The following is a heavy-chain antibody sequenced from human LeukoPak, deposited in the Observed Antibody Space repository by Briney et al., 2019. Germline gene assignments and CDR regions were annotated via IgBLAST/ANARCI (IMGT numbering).Heavy chain of an antibody. D-gene: IGHD3-16*01. V-gene: IGHV3-30*02. J-gene: IGHJ1*01. CDR2: IRYDGSNK. CDR1: GFTFSSYG. CDR3: AKGILFTYGPNCFQH. Sequence: PGGSLRLSCAASGFTFSSYGMHWVRQAPGKGLEWVAFIRYDGSNKYYADSVKGRFTISRDNSKYTLYLQMNSLRAEDTAVYYCAKGILFTYGPNCFQHWGQGTLVTVSS.